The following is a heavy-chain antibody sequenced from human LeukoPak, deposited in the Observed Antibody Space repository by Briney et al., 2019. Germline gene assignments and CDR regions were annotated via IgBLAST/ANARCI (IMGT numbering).Heavy chain of an antibody. CDR2: IYYSGST. CDR1: GGSISSYY. D-gene: IGHD2-8*01. Sequence: SETLSLTCTVSGGSISSYYWSSIRQPPGKGLEWIGYIYYSGSTNYNPSLKSRVTISVDTSKNQFSLKLSSVTAADTAVYYCAGMLQTFDYWGQGTLVTVSS. V-gene: IGHV4-59*01. J-gene: IGHJ4*02. CDR3: AGMLQTFDY.